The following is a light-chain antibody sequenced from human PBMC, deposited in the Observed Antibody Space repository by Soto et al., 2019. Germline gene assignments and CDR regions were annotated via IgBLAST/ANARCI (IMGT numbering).Light chain of an antibody. V-gene: IGKV1-39*01. Sequence: DIPMTQSPSSLSASVGDRVTITCRASQTIIRYLNWYQQKPGRAPNLLIYAASSLHTGVPSRFSASGSGTEFTLTVSSLQPEASATYYCQQSYSTLFTFGP. CDR2: AAS. CDR3: QQSYSTLFT. CDR1: QTIIRY. J-gene: IGKJ3*01.